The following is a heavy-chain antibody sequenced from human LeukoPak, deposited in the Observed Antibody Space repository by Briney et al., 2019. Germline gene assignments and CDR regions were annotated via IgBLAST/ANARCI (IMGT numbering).Heavy chain of an antibody. J-gene: IGHJ4*02. Sequence: PGGSLRLSCAASGFTFSSYSMDWVRRAPGKGLEWVSYISSSSSTIYYADSVKGRFTISRDNAKNSLYLQMKRLRAEDTAVYYCARAIPIPFDYWGQRTLVTVSS. CDR1: GFTFSSYS. CDR2: ISSSSSTI. V-gene: IGHV3-48*01. CDR3: ARAIPIPFDY.